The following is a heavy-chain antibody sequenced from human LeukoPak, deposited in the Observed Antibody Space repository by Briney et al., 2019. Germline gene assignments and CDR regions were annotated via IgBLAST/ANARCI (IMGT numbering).Heavy chain of an antibody. CDR2: IYYSGST. V-gene: IGHV4-39*07. CDR1: GGSVSSSSYY. J-gene: IGHJ4*02. CDR3: ARDFAQGDFDY. D-gene: IGHD1-26*01. Sequence: SETLSLTCTVSGGSVSSSSYYWGWIRQPPGKGLEWIGSIYYSGSTYYNPSLKSRVTISVDTSKNQFSLKLSSVTAADTAVYYCARDFAQGDFDYWGQGTLVTVSS.